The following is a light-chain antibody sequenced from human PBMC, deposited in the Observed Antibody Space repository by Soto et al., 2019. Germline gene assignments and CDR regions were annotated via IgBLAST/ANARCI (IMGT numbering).Light chain of an antibody. CDR2: GAS. J-gene: IGKJ4*01. CDR1: QSVSSSY. V-gene: IGKV3-20*01. Sequence: EIVLTQSPGTLSLSPGERATLSCRASQSVSSSYLAWYQQKPGQAPRLLIYGASSRATGIPDRFSGSGSGTDFTLTISRLEPEDFAVYYCQQYGSSKLTFGGGT. CDR3: QQYGSSKLT.